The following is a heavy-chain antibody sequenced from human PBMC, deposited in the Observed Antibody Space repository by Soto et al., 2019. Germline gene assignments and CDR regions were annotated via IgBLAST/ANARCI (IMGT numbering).Heavy chain of an antibody. V-gene: IGHV3-53*02. CDR3: ARDSAPPSRRSDAFDI. CDR1: GFTVSSNY. J-gene: IGHJ3*02. Sequence: EVQLVETGGGLIQPGGSLRLSCAASGFTVSSNYMSWFRQAPGKGLEWVSVIYSGGSTYYADSVKGRFTISRDNSKNTLSLQMNSLRAEDTAVYYCARDSAPPSRRSDAFDIWGQGTMVTVSS. D-gene: IGHD2-15*01. CDR2: IYSGGST.